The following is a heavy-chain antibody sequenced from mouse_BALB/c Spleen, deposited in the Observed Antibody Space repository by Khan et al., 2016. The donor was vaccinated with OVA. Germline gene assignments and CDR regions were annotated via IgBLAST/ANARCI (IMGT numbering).Heavy chain of an antibody. CDR2: ISYSGSI. J-gene: IGHJ4*01. Sequence: EVQLVESGPGLVKPSQPLSLPCTVTGYSITTNYAWDWIRQFTGNKLEWMGYISYSGSISHNPSLKSRISITRDTSKSQFFLQLNSVTTEDTATYYWARKNYYGYAVDYWGEGTSVTGSS. V-gene: IGHV3-2*02. CDR3: ARKNYYGYAVDY. D-gene: IGHD1-1*01. CDR1: GYSITTNYA.